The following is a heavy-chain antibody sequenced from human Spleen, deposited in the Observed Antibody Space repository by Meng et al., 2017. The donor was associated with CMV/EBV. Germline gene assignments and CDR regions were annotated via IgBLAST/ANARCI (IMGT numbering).Heavy chain of an antibody. CDR1: GVSMSSGGYY. Sequence: CNVSGVSMSSGGYYWTWIRQLPEKGLEWIGYIYFRGNSYLNPSLKGRLTLSVDTSKNQFSLELTSLTAADTAVYYCASSIMAASYYFDSWGQGTLVTVS. V-gene: IGHV4-31*03. J-gene: IGHJ4*02. CDR2: IYFRGNS. CDR3: ASSIMAASYYFDS. D-gene: IGHD3-16*01.